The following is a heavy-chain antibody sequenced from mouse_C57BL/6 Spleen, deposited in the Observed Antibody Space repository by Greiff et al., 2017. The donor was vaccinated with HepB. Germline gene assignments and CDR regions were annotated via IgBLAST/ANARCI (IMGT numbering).Heavy chain of an antibody. CDR3: ALDSSGLAWFAY. V-gene: IGHV1-55*01. J-gene: IGHJ3*01. Sequence: QVQLQQPGAELVKPGASVKMSCKASGYTFTSYWITWVKQRPGQGLEWIGDIYPGSGSTNYNEKFKSKATLTVDTSSSTAYMKLSSLTSEDSAVYYCALDSSGLAWFAYWGQGTLVTVSA. CDR1: GYTFTSYW. CDR2: IYPGSGST. D-gene: IGHD3-2*02.